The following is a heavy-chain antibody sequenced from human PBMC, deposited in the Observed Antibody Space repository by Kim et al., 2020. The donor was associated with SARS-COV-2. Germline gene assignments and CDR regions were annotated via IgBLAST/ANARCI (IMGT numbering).Heavy chain of an antibody. CDR1: GGTFTSYS. V-gene: IGHV1-69*02. CDR2: IIPSYGIS. D-gene: IGHD6-19*01. Sequence: SVKVSCKASGGTFTSYSVSWVRQAPGQGLEWMGRIIPSYGISNYAQKFLGRVTFTADKSTRTAHMASINLRSEDTDVYYCATHSSLPHDAFHLWGQGTM. J-gene: IGHJ3*01. CDR3: ATHSSLPHDAFHL.